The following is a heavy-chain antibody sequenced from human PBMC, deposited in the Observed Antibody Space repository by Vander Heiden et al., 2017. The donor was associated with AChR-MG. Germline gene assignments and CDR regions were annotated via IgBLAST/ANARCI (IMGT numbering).Heavy chain of an antibody. D-gene: IGHD6-19*01. CDR3: ASALKYSSGSED. J-gene: IGHJ4*02. CDR2: IDPSDSYT. CDR1: GYSFTSYW. V-gene: IGHV5-10-1*03. Sequence: EVQLVQSGAEVKKPGESLRISGKGSGYSFTSYWISWVRQMPGKGLEWMGRIDPSDSYTNYSPSFQGHVTISADKSISTAYLQWSSLKASDTAMYYCASALKYSSGSEDWGQGTLVTVSS.